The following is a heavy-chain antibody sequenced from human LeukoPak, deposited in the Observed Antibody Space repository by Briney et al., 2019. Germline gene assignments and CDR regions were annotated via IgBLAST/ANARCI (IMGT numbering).Heavy chain of an antibody. D-gene: IGHD6-19*01. V-gene: IGHV3-74*01. Sequence: GGSLRLSCAASEFTFSSYSIHWVRQAPGKGLVWVSRISPDGGTSTYADSVKGRFTISRDNAKNTVYLQMNSLRAEDTAVYYCARVESDRSGWCNFDYWGQGTLVTVSS. CDR3: ARVESDRSGWCNFDY. J-gene: IGHJ4*02. CDR1: EFTFSSYS. CDR2: ISPDGGTS.